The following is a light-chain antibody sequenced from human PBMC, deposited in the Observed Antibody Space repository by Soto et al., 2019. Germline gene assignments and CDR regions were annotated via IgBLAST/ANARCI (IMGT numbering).Light chain of an antibody. CDR1: QSVGIH. V-gene: IGKV3-15*01. J-gene: IGKJ3*01. Sequence: EIVMTQSPDTLSMSPGERAALSCSASQSVGIHLAWYQQKPGQAPRLLIYSASTRATGIPARFSASGSGTACTLTISRLKSDDFAVYYCQKYNNWPLTFGPGTRVDIK. CDR3: QKYNNWPLT. CDR2: SAS.